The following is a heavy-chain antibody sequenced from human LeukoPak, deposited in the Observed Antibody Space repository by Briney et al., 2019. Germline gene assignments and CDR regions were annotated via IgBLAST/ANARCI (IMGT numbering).Heavy chain of an antibody. D-gene: IGHD6-13*01. CDR1: GGSICSSSYY. J-gene: IGHJ4*02. V-gene: IGHV4-39*01. Sequence: PSETLSLTCTVSGGSICSSSYYWGWIRQPPGKGLEWIGSIYYSGSTYYNPSLKSRVTISVDTSKNQFSLKLSSVTAADTAVYYCASPRIAAAGSFDYWGQGTLVTVSS. CDR3: ASPRIAAAGSFDY. CDR2: IYYSGST.